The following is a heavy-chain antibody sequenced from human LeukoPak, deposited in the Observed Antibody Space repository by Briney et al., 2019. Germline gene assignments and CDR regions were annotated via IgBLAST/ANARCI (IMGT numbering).Heavy chain of an antibody. CDR3: AREGYYDSSGYYYGDDY. Sequence: SETLSLTCTVSGGSLSSSSYYWGWIRQPPGKGLEWIGNIYYSGSTYYNPSLKSRVTISVDTSKNQFSLKLSSVTAADTAVYYCAREGYYDSSGYYYGDDYWGQGTLVTVSS. V-gene: IGHV4-39*07. CDR1: GGSLSSSSYY. D-gene: IGHD3-22*01. J-gene: IGHJ4*02. CDR2: IYYSGST.